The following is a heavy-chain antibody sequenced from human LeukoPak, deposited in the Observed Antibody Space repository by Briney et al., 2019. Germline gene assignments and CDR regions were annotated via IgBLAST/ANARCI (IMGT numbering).Heavy chain of an antibody. CDR1: GFTFSSYS. Sequence: GGSLRLSCAASGFTFSSYSMNWVRQAPGKGLEWVSSISSSSSYIYYADSVKGRFTISRDNAKNSLYLQMNSLRAEDTAVYYCARDTRSITMIVAIPFDYWGQGTLVTVSS. D-gene: IGHD3-22*01. J-gene: IGHJ4*02. CDR3: ARDTRSITMIVAIPFDY. CDR2: ISSSSSYI. V-gene: IGHV3-21*04.